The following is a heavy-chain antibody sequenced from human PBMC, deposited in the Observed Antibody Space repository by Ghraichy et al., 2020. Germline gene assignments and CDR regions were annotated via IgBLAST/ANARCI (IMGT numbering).Heavy chain of an antibody. V-gene: IGHV4-59*01. CDR3: ARSSSGWSYWYFDL. J-gene: IGHJ2*01. Sequence: SETLSLTCTVSGASISSYYWSWIRQPPGKRLEYIGYMYHSGSPHYNPSLESRVTISVDTSKNQLSLNLNSVTAADTAIYYCARSSSGWSYWYFDLWGRGTLVTVSS. CDR1: GASISSYY. CDR2: MYHSGSP. D-gene: IGHD6-19*01.